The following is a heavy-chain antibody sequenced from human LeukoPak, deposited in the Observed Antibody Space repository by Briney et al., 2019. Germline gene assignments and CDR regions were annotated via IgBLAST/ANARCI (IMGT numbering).Heavy chain of an antibody. CDR1: GGSISSGDYY. Sequence: SETLSLTCPVSGGSISSGDYYWSWIRQPPGKGLEWIGYIYYSGSTYYNPSLRSRVAISLDTSKNQFSLKLSSVTAADTAVYCCARERGDYSDSSSYIDYWGQGTLVTVSS. CDR2: IYYSGST. V-gene: IGHV4-30-4*08. J-gene: IGHJ4*02. D-gene: IGHD3-22*01. CDR3: ARERGDYSDSSSYIDY.